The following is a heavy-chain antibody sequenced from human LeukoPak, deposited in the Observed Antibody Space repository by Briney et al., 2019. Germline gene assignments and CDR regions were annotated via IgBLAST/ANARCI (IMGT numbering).Heavy chain of an antibody. CDR1: GGSIRSYY. CDR2: IYYSGST. CDR3: ARTYCSGGSCHFDY. V-gene: IGHV4-59*08. J-gene: IGHJ4*02. D-gene: IGHD2-15*01. Sequence: KPSETLSLTCTVSGGSIRSYYWSWIRQPPGKGLEWIGYIYYSGSTSYIPSLKSRVTISVDTSKNQFSLKLSSVTAADTAFYYCARTYCSGGSCHFDYWGQGTLVTVSS.